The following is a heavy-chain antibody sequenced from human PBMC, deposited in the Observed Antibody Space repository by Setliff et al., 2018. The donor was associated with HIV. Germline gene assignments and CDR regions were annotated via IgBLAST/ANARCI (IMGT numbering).Heavy chain of an antibody. D-gene: IGHD5-12*01. CDR2: FYTSGST. CDR3: AREIWGQVAHVPYGMDV. Sequence: PSETLSLTCTVSGGSISGYYWSWIRQPAGKGLEWIGRFYTSGSTNYNPSLKSRVTMSVDTSKNQFSLKVRYVTAADTAIYYCAREIWGQVAHVPYGMDVWGQGTTVTV. CDR1: GGSISGYY. V-gene: IGHV4-4*07. J-gene: IGHJ6*02.